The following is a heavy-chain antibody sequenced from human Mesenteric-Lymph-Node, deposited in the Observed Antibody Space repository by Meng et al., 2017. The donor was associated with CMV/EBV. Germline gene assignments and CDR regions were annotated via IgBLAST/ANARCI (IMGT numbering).Heavy chain of an antibody. V-gene: IGHV3-30-3*01. CDR3: ARGGCGGACYGDY. Sequence: GGSLRLSCAASGFTLDSYPMYWVRQAPGKGLEWVAVISYDGSNKYYADSVKGRFTISRDTSKNTLYLQMNNLRAEDTAAYFCARGGCGGACYGDYWGQGTLVTVSS. D-gene: IGHD2-21*02. CDR1: GFTLDSYP. CDR2: ISYDGSNK. J-gene: IGHJ4*02.